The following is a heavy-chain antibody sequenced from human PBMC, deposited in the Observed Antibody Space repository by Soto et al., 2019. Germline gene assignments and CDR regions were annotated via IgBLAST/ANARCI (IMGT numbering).Heavy chain of an antibody. CDR3: ARAASPDAFDI. CDR2: IYYSGST. Sequence: SETLSLTCTVSGGSISSYSWSWIRQPPGKGLEWIGYIYYSGSTNYNPSLKSRVTISVDTSKNQFSLKLSSVTAADTAVYYCARAASPDAFDIWGQGTMVTVSS. V-gene: IGHV4-59*01. J-gene: IGHJ3*02. CDR1: GGSISSYS.